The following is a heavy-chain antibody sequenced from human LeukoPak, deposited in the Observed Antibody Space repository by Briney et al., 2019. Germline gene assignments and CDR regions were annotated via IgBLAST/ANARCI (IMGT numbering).Heavy chain of an antibody. CDR1: GYSFTSYY. CDR2: INPSGGST. V-gene: IGHV1-46*01. Sequence: GESLKISCKGSGYSFTSYYMHWVRQAPGQGLEWMGIINPSGGSTNYAQKFQGRVTMTRDTSTSTVYMELSSLRSEDTAVYYCARVPSADAFDIWGQGTMVTVSS. J-gene: IGHJ3*02. CDR3: ARVPSADAFDI.